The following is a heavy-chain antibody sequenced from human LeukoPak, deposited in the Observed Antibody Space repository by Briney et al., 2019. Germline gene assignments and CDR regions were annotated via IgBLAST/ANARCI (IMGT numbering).Heavy chain of an antibody. CDR3: ARDYIAASGYVY. D-gene: IGHD6-13*01. CDR1: GFTFDDYA. Sequence: GGSLRLSCAASGFTFDDYAMHWVRQAPGKGLEWVSGISWNSGSIGYADSVKGRFTISRDNAKNSLYLQMNSLRAEDTAVYYCARDYIAASGYVYRGQGTLVTVSS. J-gene: IGHJ4*02. CDR2: ISWNSGSI. V-gene: IGHV3-9*01.